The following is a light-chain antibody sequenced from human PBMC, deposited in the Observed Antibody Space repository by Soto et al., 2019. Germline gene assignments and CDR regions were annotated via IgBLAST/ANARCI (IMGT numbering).Light chain of an antibody. CDR3: QQYGSSLTWT. CDR2: GAS. J-gene: IGKJ1*01. CDR1: QTISSSY. Sequence: TQSPSSLSASVGDRVTSTCRASQTISSSYLAWYQQKPGQAPRLLIYGASSRATGIPDRFSGSGSGTDFTLTISRLEPEDFAVYYCQQYGSSLTWTFGQGTKVDIK. V-gene: IGKV3-20*01.